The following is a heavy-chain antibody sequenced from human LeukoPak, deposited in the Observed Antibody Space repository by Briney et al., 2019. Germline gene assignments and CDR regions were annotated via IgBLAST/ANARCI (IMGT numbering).Heavy chain of an antibody. CDR3: ARDKKNYDFGEAFDI. D-gene: IGHD3-3*01. V-gene: IGHV1-18*01. CDR1: GYTFTSYG. Sequence: GASVKVSCKASGYTFTSYGISWVRQAPGQGLEWMGWISAYNGNTNYAQKLQGRATMTTDTSTSTAYMELRSLRSDDTAVYYCARDKKNYDFGEAFDIWGQGTMVTVSS. J-gene: IGHJ3*02. CDR2: ISAYNGNT.